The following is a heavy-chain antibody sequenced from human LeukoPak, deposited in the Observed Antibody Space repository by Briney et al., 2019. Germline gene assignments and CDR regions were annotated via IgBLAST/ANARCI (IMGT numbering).Heavy chain of an antibody. Sequence: TSVKVSCKASGFTFSSSAMQWVRQARGQRLEWIGWIVVGSGDTNYAQSFQERVTITRDMSTSTAYMELSSLRSEDTAVYYCAAAPKGYCSSNSCRGDYNDYWGQGTLVTVSS. V-gene: IGHV1-58*02. D-gene: IGHD2-2*01. CDR2: IVVGSGDT. CDR3: AAAPKGYCSSNSCRGDYNDY. CDR1: GFTFSSSA. J-gene: IGHJ4*02.